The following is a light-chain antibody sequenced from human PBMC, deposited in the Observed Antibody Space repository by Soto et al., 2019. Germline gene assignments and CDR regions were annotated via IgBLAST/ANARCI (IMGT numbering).Light chain of an antibody. Sequence: ILMTQPPATLSLSPGERATLSCRASQSVSNNFAWYQQKPGQAPRLLIYDASTRATGIPARFSGSGSGTEFTLTISGLQSEDFAVYYCQQYNNWPPWTFGQGTKVEIK. J-gene: IGKJ1*01. CDR1: QSVSNN. CDR3: QQYNNWPPWT. CDR2: DAS. V-gene: IGKV3-15*01.